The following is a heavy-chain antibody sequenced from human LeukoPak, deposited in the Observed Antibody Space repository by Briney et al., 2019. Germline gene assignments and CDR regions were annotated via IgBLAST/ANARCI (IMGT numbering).Heavy chain of an antibody. CDR1: GYTFTIYY. J-gene: IGHJ4*02. CDR2: INPNSGAT. Sequence: ASVKVSCKASGYTFTIYYMLWVRQAPGQGLEWMRWINPNSGATTYAQRFQGRVTMTRDTSISTAYMELSGLTSDDTAVYYCARNPPYCTSTSCYNDYWGQGTLVTVSS. CDR3: ARNPPYCTSTSCYNDY. V-gene: IGHV1-2*02. D-gene: IGHD2-2*02.